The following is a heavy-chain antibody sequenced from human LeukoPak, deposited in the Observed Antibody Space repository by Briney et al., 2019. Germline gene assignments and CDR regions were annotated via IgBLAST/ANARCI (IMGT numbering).Heavy chain of an antibody. V-gene: IGHV3-7*01. CDR3: ARGEDSSYYGRPDNDY. J-gene: IGHJ4*02. CDR2: IKQDGSEK. D-gene: IGHD2-2*01. CDR1: GFTFYTFW. Sequence: GGSLRLSCEASGFTFYTFWMSWVRQAPGKGLEWVANIKQDGSEKYYLESVRGRFSISRDNAKNSLHLQMNRLRAEDTAVYYCARGEDSSYYGRPDNDYWDQGTRVIV.